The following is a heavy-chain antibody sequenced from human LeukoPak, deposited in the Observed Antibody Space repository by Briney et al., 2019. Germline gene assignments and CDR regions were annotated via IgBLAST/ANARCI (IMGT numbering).Heavy chain of an antibody. V-gene: IGHV3-30-3*01. CDR3: ASSDGDYPIDY. J-gene: IGHJ4*02. CDR1: GFTFSSYA. CDR2: ISYDGSNK. Sequence: GGSLRPSCAASGFTFSSYAMHWVRQAPGKGLEWVAVISYDGSNKYYADSVKGRFTISRDNSKNTLYLQMNSLRAEDTAVYYCASSDGDYPIDYWGQGTLVTVSS. D-gene: IGHD4-17*01.